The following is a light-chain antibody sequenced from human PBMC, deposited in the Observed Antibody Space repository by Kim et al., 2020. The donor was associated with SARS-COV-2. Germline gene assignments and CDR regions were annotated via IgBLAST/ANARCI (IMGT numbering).Light chain of an antibody. CDR2: DAS. J-gene: IGKJ2*01. CDR3: QQRSNWPPLYT. V-gene: IGKV3-11*01. Sequence: IVLTQSPATLSLSPGERATLSCRASQSVSSRLAWYQHKPGQAPSLLIYDASHRATGIPARFSGSGSGTDFTLTISSLEPDDFAVYYCQQRSNWPPLYTFGQGTKLEIK. CDR1: QSVSSR.